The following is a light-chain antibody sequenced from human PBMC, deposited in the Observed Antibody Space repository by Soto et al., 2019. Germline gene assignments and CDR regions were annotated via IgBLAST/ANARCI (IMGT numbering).Light chain of an antibody. Sequence: IVLTQSPATLSLSPGERATLSCRASQSVSSSLAWYQHKPGQAPRLLIYDASNRATGIPDRFSGSGSGTDFTLTISSLEPEDFAFYYCQQRSNWPPYTFGQGTKLEI. CDR3: QQRSNWPPYT. CDR2: DAS. CDR1: QSVSSS. J-gene: IGKJ2*01. V-gene: IGKV3-11*01.